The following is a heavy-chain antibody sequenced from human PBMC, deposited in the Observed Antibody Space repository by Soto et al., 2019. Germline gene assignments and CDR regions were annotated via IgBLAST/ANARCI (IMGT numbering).Heavy chain of an antibody. CDR1: GFTFSSYG. Sequence: PGGSLRLSCAASGFTFSSYGMHWVRQAPGKGLEWVAVISYDGSNKYYADSVKGRFTISRDNSKNTLYLQMNSLRAEDTAVYYCVKSRGGNNFDFFDWGQGALVTVSS. V-gene: IGHV3-30*18. CDR3: VKSRGGNNFDFFD. CDR2: ISYDGSNK. J-gene: IGHJ4*02. D-gene: IGHD5-12*01.